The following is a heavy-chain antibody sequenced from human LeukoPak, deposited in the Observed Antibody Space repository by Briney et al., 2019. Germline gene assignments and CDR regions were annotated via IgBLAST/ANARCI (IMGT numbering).Heavy chain of an antibody. D-gene: IGHD1-14*01. Sequence: PSETLSLTCTVSGGSISSYYWSWIRQPPGKGLEWIGYIYYSENTNYNPSLKSRVTISVDTPKNPFSLKLSSVTAADTAVYFFNGENTTYTPPPKSRVTISEAPSRNQFSLKLSSVTAAERAVYYCARSHKAMAGEGLFDYWGQGTLLTVS. CDR3: NGENTTYTPPPKSRVTISEAPSRNQFSLKLSSVTAAERAVYYCARSHKAMAGEGLFDY. V-gene: IGHV4-59*03. CDR1: GGSISSYY. CDR2: IYYSENT. J-gene: IGHJ4*02.